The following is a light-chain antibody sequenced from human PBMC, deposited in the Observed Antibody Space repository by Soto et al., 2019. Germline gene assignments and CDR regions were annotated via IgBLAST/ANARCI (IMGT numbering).Light chain of an antibody. J-gene: IGLJ2*01. CDR1: SSNIGAGYD. CDR3: QSHDTSLSGHVV. Sequence: QSVLTQPPSVSGAPGQSGSISCRGISSNIGAGYDVHWYQQLPGTAPKLLIYGNTNRPSGVPERFSGSKSGTSASLAITGLQAKDEADYYCQSHDTSLSGHVVFGGGTQLTVL. V-gene: IGLV1-40*01. CDR2: GNT.